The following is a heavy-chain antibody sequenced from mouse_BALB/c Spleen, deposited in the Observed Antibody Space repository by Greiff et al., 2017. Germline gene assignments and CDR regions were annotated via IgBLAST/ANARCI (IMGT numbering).Heavy chain of an antibody. CDR1: GFSFSDYY. Sequence: DVKLVESGGGLVKPGGPLKLPCAASGFSFSDYYMYWVRQTPEKRLEWVANISDGGSYTYYPDSVKGRFTISRDNTKNNLYLQMSSLKSEATAMYYYAKDFDYWGQGTTLTVSS. CDR3: AKDFDY. V-gene: IGHV5-4*02. J-gene: IGHJ2*01. CDR2: ISDGGSYT.